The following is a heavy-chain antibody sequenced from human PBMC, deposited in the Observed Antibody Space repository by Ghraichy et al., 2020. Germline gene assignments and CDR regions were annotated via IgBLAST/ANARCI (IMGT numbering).Heavy chain of an antibody. D-gene: IGHD2-2*01. CDR2: INPSGGST. Sequence: ASVKVSCKASGYTFTSYYMHWVRQAPGQGLEWMGIINPSGGSTSYAQKFQGRVTMTRDTSTSTVYMELSSLRSEDTAVYYCASIYCSSTSRRTRDAFDIWSQGTMVTVSS. CDR3: ASIYCSSTSRRTRDAFDI. J-gene: IGHJ3*02. V-gene: IGHV1-46*01. CDR1: GYTFTSYY.